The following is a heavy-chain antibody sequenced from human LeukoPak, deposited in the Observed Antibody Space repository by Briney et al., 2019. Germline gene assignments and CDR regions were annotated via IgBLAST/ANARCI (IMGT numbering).Heavy chain of an antibody. CDR1: GYTFTGYY. J-gene: IGHJ4*02. V-gene: IGHV1-2*02. D-gene: IGHD3-16*02. CDR3: ARGLRLGELSFLDFDY. CDR2: INPNSGGT. Sequence: ASVKVSCKASGYTFTGYYMHWVRQAPGQRLEWMGWINPNSGGTNYAQKFQGRVTMTRDTSISTAYMELSRLRSDDTAVYYCARGLRLGELSFLDFDYWGQGTLVTVSS.